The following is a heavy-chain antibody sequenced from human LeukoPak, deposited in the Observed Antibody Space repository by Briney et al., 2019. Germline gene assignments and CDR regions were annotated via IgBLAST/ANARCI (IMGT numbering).Heavy chain of an antibody. CDR2: INHSGST. CDR3: ARGTWIQLWGPFDY. V-gene: IGHV4-34*01. J-gene: IGHJ4*02. Sequence: PSETLSLTCAVYGGSFSGYYWSWIRQPPGKGLERIGEINHSGSTNYNPSLKSRVTISVDTSKNQFSLKLSSVTAADTAVYYCARGTWIQLWGPFDYWGQGTLVTVSS. D-gene: IGHD5-18*01. CDR1: GGSFSGYY.